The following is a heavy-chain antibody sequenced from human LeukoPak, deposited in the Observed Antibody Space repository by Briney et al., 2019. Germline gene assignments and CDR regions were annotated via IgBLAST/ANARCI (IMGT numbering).Heavy chain of an antibody. CDR3: AREAHSTVTYYFDY. V-gene: IGHV4-31*03. J-gene: IGHJ4*02. D-gene: IGHD4-17*01. Sequence: SEALSLTCTVSGGSISSGGYYWSWIRQHPGKGLEWIGYIYYSGSTYYNPSLKSRVTISVDTSKNQFSLKLSSVTAADTAVYYCAREAHSTVTYYFDYWGQGTLVTVSS. CDR1: GGSISSGGYY. CDR2: IYYSGST.